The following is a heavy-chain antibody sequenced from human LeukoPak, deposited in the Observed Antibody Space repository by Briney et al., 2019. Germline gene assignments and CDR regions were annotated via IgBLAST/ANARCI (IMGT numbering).Heavy chain of an antibody. CDR2: ISYDGSNK. CDR1: GFTFSSYG. V-gene: IGHV3-30*18. CDR3: AKDGEYYGDLNEPYYYYGMDV. J-gene: IGHJ6*04. Sequence: GRSLRLSCAASGFTFSSYGMHWVRQAPGKGLEWVAVISYDGSNKYYADSVKGRFTISRDNSKNTLYLQMNSLRAEDTAVYYCAKDGEYYGDLNEPYYYYGMDVWGKGTTVTASS. D-gene: IGHD4-17*01.